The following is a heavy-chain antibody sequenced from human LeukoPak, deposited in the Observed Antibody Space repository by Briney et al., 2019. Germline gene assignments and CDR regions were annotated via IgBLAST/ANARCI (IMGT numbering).Heavy chain of an antibody. CDR2: IYSGGST. J-gene: IGHJ2*01. V-gene: IGHV3-53*01. CDR1: GFTVSSNY. Sequence: PGGSLRLSCAASGFTVSSNYMSWVRQPAGKGLEWVSVIYSGGSTYYADSVKGRFTISRDNSKNTLYLQMSSLRAEDTAVYYCAKDLFLWYFDLWGRGTLVTVSS. CDR3: AKDLFLWYFDL. D-gene: IGHD2-21*01.